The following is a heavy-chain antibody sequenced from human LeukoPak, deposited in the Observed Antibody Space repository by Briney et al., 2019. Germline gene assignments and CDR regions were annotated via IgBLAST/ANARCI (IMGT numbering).Heavy chain of an antibody. Sequence: SETLSLTCTVSGGSIMVAAYSWSWIRQAPGKGLEWIGYIYYSGRTYYNPSLKSRVTISLDRSKNQFSLKLSSVTAADTAVYFCARGYGDNSGAFDIWGQGTFVTVSS. CDR3: ARGYGDNSGAFDI. D-gene: IGHD4-23*01. CDR2: IYYSGRT. J-gene: IGHJ3*02. V-gene: IGHV4-30-2*01. CDR1: GGSIMVAAYS.